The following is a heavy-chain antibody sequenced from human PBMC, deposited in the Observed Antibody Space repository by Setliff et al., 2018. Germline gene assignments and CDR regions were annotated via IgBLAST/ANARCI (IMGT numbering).Heavy chain of an antibody. CDR3: ARVGYCSGPTCYPFDS. D-gene: IGHD2-2*01. CDR2: FDPEDGET. Sequence: ASVKVSCKVSGYTLTELSMHWVRQAPGKGLEWMGGFDPEDGETIYAQKFQGRVTMTRDTSTSTAYMELSSLRSEDTAVYYCARVGYCSGPTCYPFDSWGQGNLVTVSS. J-gene: IGHJ4*02. V-gene: IGHV1-24*01. CDR1: GYTLTELS.